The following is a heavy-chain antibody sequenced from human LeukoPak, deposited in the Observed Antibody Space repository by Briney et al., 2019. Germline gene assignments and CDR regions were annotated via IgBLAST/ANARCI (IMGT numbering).Heavy chain of an antibody. Sequence: PGGSLRLSCAASGFTFSSYSMNWVRQAPGKGLEWVSSISSSSSYIYYADSVKGRFTISRDNSKNTLYLQMNSLRAEDTAVYYCARDMYSSGWQFDYWGQGTLVTVSS. CDR3: ARDMYSSGWQFDY. V-gene: IGHV3-21*01. J-gene: IGHJ4*02. D-gene: IGHD6-19*01. CDR2: ISSSSSYI. CDR1: GFTFSSYS.